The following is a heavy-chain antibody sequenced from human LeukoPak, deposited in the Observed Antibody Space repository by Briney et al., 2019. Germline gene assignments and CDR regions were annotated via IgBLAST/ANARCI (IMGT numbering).Heavy chain of an antibody. Sequence: GGSLRLSCAASGFPFGDCGMSWVRQAPGKGLEWVSGINRNAGVTRYGESVTGRFSGSRDNAKNSLYLQMNSLRVEDTALYYCARDRDCSVEAADYWGQGTLVTVSS. CDR1: GFPFGDCG. V-gene: IGHV3-20*04. CDR2: INRNAGVT. CDR3: ARDRDCSVEAADY. J-gene: IGHJ4*02. D-gene: IGHD2-21*01.